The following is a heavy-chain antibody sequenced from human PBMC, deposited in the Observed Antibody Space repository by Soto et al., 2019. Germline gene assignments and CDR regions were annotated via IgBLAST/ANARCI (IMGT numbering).Heavy chain of an antibody. V-gene: IGHV5-10-1*01. D-gene: IGHD2-15*01. CDR1: GYSFTSYW. J-gene: IGHJ6*02. CDR3: ARHDPFCSGGSCYSGEINYYYYGMDV. Sequence: GESLKISCKGSGYSFTSYWISWVRQMPGKGLEWMGRIDPSDSYTNYSPSFQGHVTISADKSISTAYLQWSSLKASDTAMYYCARHDPFCSGGSCYSGEINYYYYGMDVWGQGTTVTVSS. CDR2: IDPSDSYT.